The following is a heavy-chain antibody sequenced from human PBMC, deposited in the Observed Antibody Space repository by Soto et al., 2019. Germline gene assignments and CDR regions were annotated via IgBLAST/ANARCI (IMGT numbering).Heavy chain of an antibody. Sequence: QVQLVQSGAEVKKPGASGKVSCKTSGYTFTSYAVHWARQAPGQRLEWMGWINAGNGNTEYSQKFQGRVTFTRDTSASTAHMELSSLRSEDTAVYYCVAVDYGDYWGQGTLVTVSS. D-gene: IGHD6-19*01. CDR3: VAVDYGDY. V-gene: IGHV1-3*01. CDR2: INAGNGNT. J-gene: IGHJ4*02. CDR1: GYTFTSYA.